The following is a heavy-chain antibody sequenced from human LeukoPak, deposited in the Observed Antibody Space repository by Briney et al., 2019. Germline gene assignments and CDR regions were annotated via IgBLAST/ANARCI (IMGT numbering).Heavy chain of an antibody. J-gene: IGHJ4*02. V-gene: IGHV1-18*01. CDR3: ARGGFYYDTRGYVESFDY. Sequence: ASVKVSCKTSGYTFTTYGVSWVRQAPGQGLEWMGCISTHNGDTNYAQKVQDRVTMTTDTSTNTAYMELRSLRSDDTAVYYCARGGFYYDTRGYVESFDYWGQGTLVTVSS. D-gene: IGHD3-22*01. CDR1: GYTFTTYG. CDR2: ISTHNGDT.